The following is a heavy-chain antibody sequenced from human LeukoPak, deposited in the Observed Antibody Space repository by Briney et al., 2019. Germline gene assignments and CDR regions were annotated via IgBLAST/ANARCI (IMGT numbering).Heavy chain of an antibody. CDR2: INHSGST. Sequence: SETLSLTCAVYGGSFSGYYWSWIRQPPGKGLEWIGEINHSGSTNYNPSLKSQVTISVDTSKNQFSLKLSSVTAADTAVYYCARGVAADCWGQGTLVTVSS. CDR1: GGSFSGYY. CDR3: ARGVAADC. V-gene: IGHV4-34*01. D-gene: IGHD6-25*01. J-gene: IGHJ4*02.